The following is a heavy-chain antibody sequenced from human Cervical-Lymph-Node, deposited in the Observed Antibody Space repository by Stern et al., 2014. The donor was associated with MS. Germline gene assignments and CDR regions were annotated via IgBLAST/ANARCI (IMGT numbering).Heavy chain of an antibody. CDR3: AKPQQQLAFDY. CDR1: GFSFSAYG. CDR2: ISHDGTSK. D-gene: IGHD6-13*01. Sequence: HVQLVESGGGVVQPGRSLRLSCSVSGFSFSAYGMHWVLQAPGKGLECVAIISHDGTSKSYADYLQGRFTISRDNARNTLYLQMNSLRPEDTAVYYCAKPQQQLAFDYWGQGTLVTVSS. V-gene: IGHV3-30*18. J-gene: IGHJ4*02.